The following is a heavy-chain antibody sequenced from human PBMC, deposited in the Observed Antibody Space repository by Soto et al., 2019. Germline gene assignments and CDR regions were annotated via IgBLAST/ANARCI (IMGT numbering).Heavy chain of an antibody. Sequence: QVQLQESGPGLVKPSGTLSLTCAVSVASISSHNWWSWVRQPPGKGLEWIGEIYHSGSTNYNPSLNSRVTMSVDESKNQFSLRLYSIIAADTPMYYCARAGDYPLTGAFDIWGQGTMVTVSS. J-gene: IGHJ3*02. D-gene: IGHD4-17*01. V-gene: IGHV4-4*02. CDR2: IYHSGST. CDR1: VASISSHNW. CDR3: ARAGDYPLTGAFDI.